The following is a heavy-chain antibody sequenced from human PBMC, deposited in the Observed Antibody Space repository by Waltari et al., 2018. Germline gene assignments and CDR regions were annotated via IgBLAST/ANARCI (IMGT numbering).Heavy chain of an antibody. Sequence: QVQLVQSGAEVKKPGASVKVSCKASGYTFTSYDINWVRQATGQGLEWMGWMNPNGGNTGASQKLQGRGPITRKSSISIAYIELSRLRSEDTAVYYCARRFLLGDYVLGDPAFDIWGRGTMVTVSS. CDR3: ARRFLLGDYVLGDPAFDI. J-gene: IGHJ3*02. CDR2: MNPNGGNT. D-gene: IGHD4-17*01. V-gene: IGHV1-8*03. CDR1: GYTFTSYD.